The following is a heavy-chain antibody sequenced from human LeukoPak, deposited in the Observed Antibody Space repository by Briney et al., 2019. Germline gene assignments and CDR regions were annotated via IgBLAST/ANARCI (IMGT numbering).Heavy chain of an antibody. Sequence: GGSLRLSCAASGFTFSSYWMSWVRQAPGKGLEWVANIKKDGSEKYYVDSVKGRFTISRDNSKNTLYLQMNSLRAEDTAVYYCAKDLIVVVVAATPGLSAQDVWGKGTTVTISS. V-gene: IGHV3-7*01. D-gene: IGHD2-15*01. CDR1: GFTFSSYW. CDR3: AKDLIVVVVAATPGLSAQDV. CDR2: IKKDGSEK. J-gene: IGHJ6*04.